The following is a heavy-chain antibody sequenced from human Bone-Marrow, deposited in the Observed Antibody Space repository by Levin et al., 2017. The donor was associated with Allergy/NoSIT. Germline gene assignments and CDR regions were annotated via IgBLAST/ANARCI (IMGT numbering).Heavy chain of an antibody. Sequence: PSETLSLTCNVYGDSISSGSYYWGWIRQPPGKGLEWIGSIFHTGFVCYNSSLKSRLTISVDTSKNRVSLEMTSVTAADTAVFYCVRHPWDHKWHFDLWGRGTLVTVSS. CDR2: IFHTGFV. CDR3: VRHPWDHKWHFDL. V-gene: IGHV4-39*01. J-gene: IGHJ2*01. CDR1: GDSISSGSYY. D-gene: IGHD1-14*01.